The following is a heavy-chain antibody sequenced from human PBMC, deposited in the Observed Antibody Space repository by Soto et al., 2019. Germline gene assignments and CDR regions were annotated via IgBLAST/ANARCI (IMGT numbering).Heavy chain of an antibody. J-gene: IGHJ4*02. Sequence: EVQLLESGGGLVQPGGSLRLSCAASGFTFSSYAMSWVRQAPGKGLEWVSAISGSGGSTYYADSVKGRFTISRDNSKNTLYLQMNSLRAEDTAVYYCAKEQDIVVVVAATPDYWGQGTLVTVSS. CDR1: GFTFSSYA. D-gene: IGHD2-15*01. CDR3: AKEQDIVVVVAATPDY. V-gene: IGHV3-23*01. CDR2: ISGSGGST.